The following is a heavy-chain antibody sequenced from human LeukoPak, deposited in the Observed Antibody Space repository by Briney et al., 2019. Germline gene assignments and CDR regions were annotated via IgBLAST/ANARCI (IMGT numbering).Heavy chain of an antibody. D-gene: IGHD1-26*01. V-gene: IGHV3-23*01. CDR2: ISGSGGST. J-gene: IGHJ6*03. CDR3: AKVKSPYSGSYYYYYYMDV. CDR1: GFTFSSYA. Sequence: GGSLRLSCAASGFTFSSYAMSWVRQAPGKRLEWVSAISGSGGSTYYADSVKGRFTISRDNSKNTLYLQMNSLRAEDTAVYYCAKVKSPYSGSYYYYYYMDVWGKGTTVTVSS.